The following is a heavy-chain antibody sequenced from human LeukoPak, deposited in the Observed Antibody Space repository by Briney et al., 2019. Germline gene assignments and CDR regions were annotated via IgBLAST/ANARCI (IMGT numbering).Heavy chain of an antibody. CDR2: IIPILGIA. CDR3: ARRLDYGDYFDY. CDR1: GYTFTSYG. Sequence: GASAKVSCKASGYTFTSYGISWVRQAPGQGLEWMGRIIPILGIANYAQKFQGRVTITADKSTSTAYMELSSLRSEDTAVYYCARRLDYGDYFDYWGQGTLVTVSS. V-gene: IGHV1-69*04. D-gene: IGHD4-17*01. J-gene: IGHJ4*02.